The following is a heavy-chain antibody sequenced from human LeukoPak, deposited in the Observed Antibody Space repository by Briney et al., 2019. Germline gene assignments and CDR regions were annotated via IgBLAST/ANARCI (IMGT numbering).Heavy chain of an antibody. CDR1: GGSISSGSYY. CDR2: IYTTGST. J-gene: IGHJ4*02. Sequence: PSQTLSLTCTVSGGSISSGSYYWNWIRPPAGKGLEWIGHIYTTGSTNYNPSLKSRVTISLDTSKNQFSLKLSSVTAADTAVYYCARGARWNDYWGQGTLVTVSS. D-gene: IGHD4-23*01. CDR3: ARGARWNDY. V-gene: IGHV4-61*09.